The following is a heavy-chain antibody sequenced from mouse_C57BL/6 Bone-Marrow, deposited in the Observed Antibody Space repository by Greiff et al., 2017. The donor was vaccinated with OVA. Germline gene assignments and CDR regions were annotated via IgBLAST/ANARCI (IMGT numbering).Heavy chain of an antibody. D-gene: IGHD1-1*01. J-gene: IGHJ2*01. Sequence: EVQLQESGGGLVQPGDSLSLSCAASGFTFTNYYMSWVRQPPGKALEWLAFIRNKPNGSTTEYSASVKGRFTISRDNSQSILYHQMNAYRAEDSSTYYGARYKGRVAVDYFDYWGQGTALTVSS. CDR3: ARYKGRVAVDYFDY. V-gene: IGHV7-3*01. CDR2: IRNKPNGSTT. CDR1: GFTFTNYY.